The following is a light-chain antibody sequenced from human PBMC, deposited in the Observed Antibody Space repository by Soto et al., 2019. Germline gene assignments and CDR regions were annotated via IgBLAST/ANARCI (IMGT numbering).Light chain of an antibody. V-gene: IGLV2-11*01. CDR3: CSYAGSDV. CDR1: SSDVGGYNY. CDR2: DVS. J-gene: IGLJ1*01. Sequence: QSALTQPRSVSGSPGQSVTISCTGTSSDVGGYNYVSWYQQHPGKAPKLMIYDVSKRPSGVPDRFSGSKSGNTASLTISGLQAEDEADYCCCSYAGSDVFGTGTKVTVL.